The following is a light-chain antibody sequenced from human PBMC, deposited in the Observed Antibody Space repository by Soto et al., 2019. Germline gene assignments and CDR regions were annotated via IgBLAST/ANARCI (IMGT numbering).Light chain of an antibody. V-gene: IGKV1-39*01. Sequence: DSQMTLPPSSLSASVGGSVTITYRASQSISSYLNWYQQKPGKAPKLLIYAASSLQSGVPSRFSGSGSGTDFTLTISSLQPEDFAIYYCLQDYIYPCTFGQGTRLEN. J-gene: IGKJ5*01. CDR2: AAS. CDR3: LQDYIYPCT. CDR1: QSISSY.